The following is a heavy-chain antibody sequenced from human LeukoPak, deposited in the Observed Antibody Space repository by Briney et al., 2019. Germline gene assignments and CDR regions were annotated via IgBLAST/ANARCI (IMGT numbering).Heavy chain of an antibody. CDR1: GGSIFSYY. CDR2: IYTSGST. V-gene: IGHV4-4*09. CDR3: ARHGYYYYMDV. Sequence: SETLSLTCTVSGGSIFSYYWSWFRQPPGKGLEWIGYIYTSGSTNYDPSLKSRVTISIDTSKNQFSLKLSSVTAADTAVYYCARHGYYYYMDVWGKGTAVTVSS. J-gene: IGHJ6*03.